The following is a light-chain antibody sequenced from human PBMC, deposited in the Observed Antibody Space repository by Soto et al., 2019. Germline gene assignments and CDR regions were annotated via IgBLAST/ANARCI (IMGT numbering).Light chain of an antibody. J-gene: IGLJ3*02. CDR3: ATWDSSLGAVV. V-gene: IGLV1-51*01. CDR2: DND. Sequence: QSVLTQPPSVSAAPGQEVTIACSGSNSNIGIEYVAWYQHLPGTAPKLVIYDNDKRPSGIPDRFSGSKSGTSATLGITGLQTGDEADYYCATWDSSLGAVVFGGGTTLTVL. CDR1: NSNIGIEY.